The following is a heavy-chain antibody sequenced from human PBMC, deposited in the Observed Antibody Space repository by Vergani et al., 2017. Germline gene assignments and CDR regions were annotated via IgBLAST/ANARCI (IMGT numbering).Heavy chain of an antibody. J-gene: IGHJ4*02. CDR3: ASKRGACRAAYCHSYDF. D-gene: IGHD2-15*01. Sequence: QVQLQESGPGLVKPSETLSLTCTVSGDSVISTDYHWGWIRQPPGKGLEWIGSMDYSGSTSYNPSLESRISISFETPKNQFSLRLTSVTAADTAVYYCASKRGACRAAYCHSYDFWGPGTPVGVSS. CDR1: GDSVISTDYH. V-gene: IGHV4-39*01. CDR2: MDYSGST.